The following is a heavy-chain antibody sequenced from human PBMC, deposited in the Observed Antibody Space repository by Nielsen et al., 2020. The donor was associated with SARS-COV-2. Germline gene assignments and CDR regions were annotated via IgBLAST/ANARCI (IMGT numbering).Heavy chain of an antibody. D-gene: IGHD3-3*01. J-gene: IGHJ1*01. CDR2: IQHSGTT. V-gene: IGHV4-34*01. Sequence: SETLSLTCAVYGGSFTNFYCSWVRQPPEKELEWIGEIQHSGTTSYNPSLKSRVTISVDMSKNQFSLKLSSVTAADTALYYCACDFWSGSLMRVYWGQGTLVTVSS. CDR1: GGSFTNFY. CDR3: ACDFWSGSLMRVY.